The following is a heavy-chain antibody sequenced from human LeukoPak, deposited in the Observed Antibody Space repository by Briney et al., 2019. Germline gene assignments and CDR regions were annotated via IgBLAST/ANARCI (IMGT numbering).Heavy chain of an antibody. CDR2: IKLDGSEK. CDR3: ATQPTIAAGGVDY. V-gene: IGHV3-7*05. Sequence: GGSLRLSCTASEFTFSNYWMNWVRQAPGKGLEWVANIKLDGSEKFYVDSVKGRFTICRDNAKNSLYLQMTSLRAEDTAVYYCATQPTIAAGGVDYWGQGTLVTVSS. J-gene: IGHJ4*02. D-gene: IGHD6-13*01. CDR1: EFTFSNYW.